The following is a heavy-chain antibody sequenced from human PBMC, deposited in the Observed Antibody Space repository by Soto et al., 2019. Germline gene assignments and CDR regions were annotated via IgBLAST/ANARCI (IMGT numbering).Heavy chain of an antibody. V-gene: IGHV5-51*01. CDR1: GYSFTSYW. D-gene: IGHD6-13*01. Sequence: HGESLKISCKGSGYSFTSYWIGWVRQMPGKGLEWMGIIYPGDSDTRYSPSFQGQVTISADKSISTAYLQWSSLKASDTAMYYWARHMGYSSSWNRSGMEVWGQGTRVTASS. CDR2: IYPGDSDT. CDR3: ARHMGYSSSWNRSGMEV. J-gene: IGHJ6*02.